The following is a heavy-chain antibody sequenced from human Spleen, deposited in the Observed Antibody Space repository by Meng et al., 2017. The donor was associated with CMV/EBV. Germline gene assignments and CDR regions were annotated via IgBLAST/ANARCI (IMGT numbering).Heavy chain of an antibody. J-gene: IGHJ6*02. Sequence: SETLSLTCTVSGGSISSSSYYWGWIRQPPGKGLEWIGTNHYSGSTYYNPSLKSRVTILLDTSKNQFSLKLGFVTAADTAVYYCARVSFYYYGVDVWGQGTTVTVSS. CDR2: NHYSGST. V-gene: IGHV4-39*07. CDR1: GGSISSSSYY. CDR3: ARVSFYYYGVDV. D-gene: IGHD2-15*01.